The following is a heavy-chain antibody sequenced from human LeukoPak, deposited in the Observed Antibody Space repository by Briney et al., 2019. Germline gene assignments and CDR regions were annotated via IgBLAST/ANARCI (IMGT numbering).Heavy chain of an antibody. Sequence: ASVKVSCKASGYTFTSYDINWVRQATGQGLEWMGWMNPNSGNTGYAQKFQGRVTITRNTSISTAYMELSSLRSEDTAVYYCARGPGDFWSGYPKGIYYYYYMDVWGKGTTVTVSS. CDR2: MNPNSGNT. J-gene: IGHJ6*03. CDR1: GYTFTSYD. CDR3: ARGPGDFWSGYPKGIYYYYYMDV. V-gene: IGHV1-8*03. D-gene: IGHD3-3*01.